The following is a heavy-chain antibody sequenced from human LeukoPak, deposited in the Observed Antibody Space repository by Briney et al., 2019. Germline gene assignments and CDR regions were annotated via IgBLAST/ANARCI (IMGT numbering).Heavy chain of an antibody. J-gene: IGHJ4*02. V-gene: IGHV4-34*01. CDR2: INHSGST. CDR3: ASTNPFDY. CDR1: GGSFSGDY. D-gene: IGHD1-14*01. Sequence: SETLSLTCAVYGGSFSGDYWSWIRQPPGKGLEWIGEINHSGSTNYNPSLKSRVTISVDTSKNQFSLKLSSVTAADTAVYYCASTNPFDYWGQGTLVTVSS.